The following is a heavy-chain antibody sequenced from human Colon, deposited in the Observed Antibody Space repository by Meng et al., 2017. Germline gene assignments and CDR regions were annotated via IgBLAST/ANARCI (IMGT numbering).Heavy chain of an antibody. CDR1: GYSFTNYA. D-gene: IGHD6-19*01. Sequence: ASVKVSCKASGYSFTNYALHWWRQAPGQRLEWMGWIYPGNGNTKYSQKFQGRVTLTRDTSATTVYMELSDLRSEDTAVYYCARITLAGLGRFFDYWGQGTLVTVSS. J-gene: IGHJ4*02. CDR3: ARITLAGLGRFFDY. CDR2: IYPGNGNT. V-gene: IGHV1-3*01.